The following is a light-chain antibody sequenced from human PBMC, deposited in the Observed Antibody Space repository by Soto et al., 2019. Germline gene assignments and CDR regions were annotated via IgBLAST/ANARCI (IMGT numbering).Light chain of an antibody. CDR1: QSISSY. Sequence: TQSPSSLSASVGDRVTITCRASQSISSYLNWYQQKPGKAPKLLIYAASSLQSGVPSRFSGSGSGTDFTLTISSLQPEDFATYYCQQANSFPITCGQGTRREIK. V-gene: IGKV1-39*01. CDR3: QQANSFPIT. J-gene: IGKJ5*01. CDR2: AAS.